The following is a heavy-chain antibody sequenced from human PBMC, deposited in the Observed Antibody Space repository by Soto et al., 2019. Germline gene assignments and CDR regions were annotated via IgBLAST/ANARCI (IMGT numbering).Heavy chain of an antibody. Sequence: EVQLVESGGGMVQPGGSLRLSCAASGFTVSSNYMSWVRQAPGKGLEWVSTNYSGGSTYYADSVKGRFTISRDNSKNTLYLQMNSLRAEDTALYFCARSGYSGSLYFDYWGQGTLVTVPS. CDR3: ARSGYSGSLYFDY. V-gene: IGHV3-66*01. J-gene: IGHJ4*02. D-gene: IGHD1-26*01. CDR2: NYSGGST. CDR1: GFTVSSNY.